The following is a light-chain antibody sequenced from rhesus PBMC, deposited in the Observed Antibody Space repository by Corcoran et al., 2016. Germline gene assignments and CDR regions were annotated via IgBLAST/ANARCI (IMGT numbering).Light chain of an antibody. CDR2: DAS. J-gene: IGKJ1*01. V-gene: IGKV3-35*01. Sequence: EMVMTQSPATLSLSPGERATLSCRASQSVSRNLAWYQQKPGQAPRLLIYDASYRVTGVPDRFSGSGSGTDFTLTISSLEPEGVGVYYCQKGSNWPRTFGQGAKVEIK. CDR1: QSVSRN. CDR3: QKGSNWPRT.